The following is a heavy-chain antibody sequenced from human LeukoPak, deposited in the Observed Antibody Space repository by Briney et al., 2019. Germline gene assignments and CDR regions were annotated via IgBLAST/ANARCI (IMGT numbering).Heavy chain of an antibody. Sequence: SETLSLTCTVSGGSISSYYWSWIRQPPGKGLEWIGYIYYSGSTNYNPSLKSRVTISVDTSKNQFSPKLRSVTAADTAVYYCARNEGSGYSAPDAFDIWGQGTMVTVSS. CDR2: IYYSGST. CDR3: ARNEGSGYSAPDAFDI. CDR1: GGSISSYY. D-gene: IGHD3-22*01. J-gene: IGHJ3*02. V-gene: IGHV4-59*01.